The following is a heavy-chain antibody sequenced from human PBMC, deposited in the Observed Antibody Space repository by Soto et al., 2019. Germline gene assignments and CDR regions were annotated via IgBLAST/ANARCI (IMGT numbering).Heavy chain of an antibody. CDR2: IRSKANSYAT. J-gene: IGHJ4*02. CDR1: GFTFSGSA. Sequence: EVQLVESGGGLVQPGGSLKLSCAASGFTFSGSAMHWVRQASGKGLEWVGRIRSKANSYATAYAASVKGRFTISRDDSKNTAYLQMNSLKTEDTAVYYCTSPTTTGFDYWGQGTLVTVSS. V-gene: IGHV3-73*02. CDR3: TSPTTTGFDY. D-gene: IGHD4-4*01.